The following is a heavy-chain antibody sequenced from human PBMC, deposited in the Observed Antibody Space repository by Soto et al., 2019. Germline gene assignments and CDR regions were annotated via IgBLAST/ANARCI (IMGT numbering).Heavy chain of an antibody. D-gene: IGHD2-15*01. Sequence: SVKVSCKASGFTFTSSAIQWVRQARGQRLEWIGWIVVGSGNTNYAQKFQERVTITRDMSTSTAYMELSSLRSEDTAVYYCAADHGDCSGGSCYSYDYWGQGTLVTVSS. CDR2: IVVGSGNT. J-gene: IGHJ4*02. V-gene: IGHV1-58*02. CDR3: AADHGDCSGGSCYSYDY. CDR1: GFTFTSSA.